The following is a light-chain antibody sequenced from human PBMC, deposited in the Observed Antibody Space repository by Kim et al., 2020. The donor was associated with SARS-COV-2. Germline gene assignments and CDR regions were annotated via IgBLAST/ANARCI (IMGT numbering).Light chain of an antibody. J-gene: IGKJ1*01. CDR1: QDINNN. CDR3: QQYKSYPWT. Sequence: ASVGDRVTITCRASQDINNNLVWFQQRPGKAPKALIYAAYTLQSGVPSKFSGRRAGTEFTLTISSLQPDDFATYYCQQYKSYPWTLGQGTKVEIK. CDR2: AAY. V-gene: IGKV1-16*02.